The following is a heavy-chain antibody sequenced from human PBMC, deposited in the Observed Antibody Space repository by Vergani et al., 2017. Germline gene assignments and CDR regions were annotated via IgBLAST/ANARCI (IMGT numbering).Heavy chain of an antibody. V-gene: IGHV1-2*02. J-gene: IGHJ4*02. CDR3: AKDRANSGAYPIDF. CDR1: GYTFTGYF. CDR2: INPNRGVT. Sequence: QVRLMQSAAEVKKPGASVRVSCKASGYTFTGYFIHWVRQAPGQGLEWMVWINPNRGVTNYGQKFHCRVTMTSDTSTNTVYMELSRLKSDDTALYYCAKDRANSGAYPIDFWGPGTLVTVSS. D-gene: IGHD1-26*01.